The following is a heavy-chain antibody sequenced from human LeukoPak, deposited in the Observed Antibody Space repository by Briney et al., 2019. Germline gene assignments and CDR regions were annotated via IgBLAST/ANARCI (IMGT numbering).Heavy chain of an antibody. Sequence: PSETLSLTCTVSGGSISSYYWSWIRQPPGKGLEWIGYIYYSGSTNYSPSLKSRVTISVDTSKNQFSLKLSSVTAADTAVYYCARGDTGGYSYGQWFDYWGQGTLVTVSS. J-gene: IGHJ4*02. D-gene: IGHD5-18*01. V-gene: IGHV4-59*08. CDR3: ARGDTGGYSYGQWFDY. CDR2: IYYSGST. CDR1: GGSISSYY.